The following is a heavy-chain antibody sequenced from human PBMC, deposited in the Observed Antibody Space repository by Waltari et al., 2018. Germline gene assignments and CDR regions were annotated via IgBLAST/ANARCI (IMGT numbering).Heavy chain of an antibody. Sequence: QVQLVESGGGVVQPGRSLRLSCAASGFTFSSYGMHWVRQAPGKGLEGVAVIWYDGSNKYYADSVKGRFTISRDNSKNTLYLQMNSPRAEDTAVYYCAKDGPRTLEQLLGPLDYWGQGTLVTVSS. CDR2: IWYDGSNK. CDR3: AKDGPRTLEQLLGPLDY. J-gene: IGHJ4*02. CDR1: GFTFSSYG. V-gene: IGHV3-33*06. D-gene: IGHD6-6*01.